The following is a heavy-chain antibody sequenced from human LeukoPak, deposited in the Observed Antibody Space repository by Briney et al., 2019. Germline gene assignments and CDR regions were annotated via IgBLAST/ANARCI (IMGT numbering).Heavy chain of an antibody. CDR1: GFTFSSYG. D-gene: IGHD2-2*01. J-gene: IGHJ3*02. CDR3: AKIRSNLGYCSSTSCGGDAFDI. V-gene: IGHV3-30*02. CDR2: IRYDGSNK. Sequence: GGSLRLSCAASGFTFSSYGMHWVRQAPGKGLEWVAFIRYDGSNKYYADSVKGRFTISRDNSKNTLYLQMNSLRAEDTAVYYCAKIRSNLGYCSSTSCGGDAFDIWGQGTMVTVSS.